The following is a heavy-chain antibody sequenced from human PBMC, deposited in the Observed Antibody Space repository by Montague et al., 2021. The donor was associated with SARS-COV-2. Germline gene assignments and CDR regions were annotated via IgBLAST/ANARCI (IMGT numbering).Heavy chain of an antibody. CDR1: GGSISSYY. Sequence: SETLSLTCTVSGGSISSYYLSWIRQPPGTGLERMWNVYVSGSTNYKSSLKSQVTISVDTSKNQFSLKLNSVTAADTAVYYCARHRRSRYGNFDYWGQGTLVTVSS. J-gene: IGHJ4*02. CDR3: ARHRRSRYGNFDY. D-gene: IGHD1-1*01. V-gene: IGHV4-59*08. CDR2: VYVSGST.